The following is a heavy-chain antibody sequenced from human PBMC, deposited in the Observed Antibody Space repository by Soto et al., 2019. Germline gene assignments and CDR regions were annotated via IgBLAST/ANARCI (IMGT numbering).Heavy chain of an antibody. CDR2: IDYDNDK. CDR3: ARISPNGTLDY. D-gene: IGHD1-1*01. CDR1: GFSLTNSAMR. V-gene: IGHV2-70*04. Sequence: ESGPTLVNPTETLSLTCGFSGFSLTNSAMRVTWIRQTPGKALEWLARIDYDNDKFYSSSLKTRLTISKDTTKNQVVLTMTNMDPVDTATYYCARISPNGTLDYWGQGILVTVSS. J-gene: IGHJ4*02.